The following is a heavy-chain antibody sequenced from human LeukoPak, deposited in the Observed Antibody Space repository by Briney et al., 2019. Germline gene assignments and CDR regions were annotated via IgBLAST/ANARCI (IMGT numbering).Heavy chain of an antibody. CDR1: GYTLTGYY. V-gene: IGHV1-2*06. J-gene: IGHJ4*02. CDR3: ARTTYYYDSSGYYTPPHFDY. CDR2: INPNSGGT. Sequence: ASVKVSCKASGYTLTGYYMHWVRQAPGQGLEWMGRINPNSGGTNYAQKFQGRVTMTRDTSISTAYMELSRLRSDDTAVYYCARTTYYYDSSGYYTPPHFDYWGQGTLVTVSS. D-gene: IGHD3-22*01.